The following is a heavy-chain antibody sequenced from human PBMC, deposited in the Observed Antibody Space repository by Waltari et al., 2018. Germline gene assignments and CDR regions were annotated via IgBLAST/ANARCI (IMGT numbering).Heavy chain of an antibody. V-gene: IGHV4-34*01. CDR2: IKHSGST. Sequence: QVQLQQWGAGLLKPSETLSLTCAVYGGSFSGYYWSWIRQPPGKGLEWMGEIKHSGSTNYNPSLKSRVTISVDTSKNHFSLKLSSVTAADTAVYYCARGRKGGSSWYLPERWFDPWGQGTLVTVSS. CDR1: GGSFSGYY. J-gene: IGHJ5*02. CDR3: ARGRKGGSSWYLPERWFDP. D-gene: IGHD6-13*01.